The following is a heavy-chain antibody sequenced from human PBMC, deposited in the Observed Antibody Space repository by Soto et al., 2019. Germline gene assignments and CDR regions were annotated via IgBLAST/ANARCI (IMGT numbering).Heavy chain of an antibody. D-gene: IGHD3-3*01. CDR3: ARFPATYYEGWSGYFPPDEFDI. V-gene: IGHV4-34*01. CDR1: GGSFSGYY. Sequence: SETLSLTCAVYGGSFSGYYWSWIRQPPGKGLEWIGEINHSGSTNYNPSLKSRVTISVDTSKNQFSLKLSSVTAADTAVYYCARFPATYYEGWSGYFPPDEFDIWGQGTMVNVSS. CDR2: INHSGST. J-gene: IGHJ3*02.